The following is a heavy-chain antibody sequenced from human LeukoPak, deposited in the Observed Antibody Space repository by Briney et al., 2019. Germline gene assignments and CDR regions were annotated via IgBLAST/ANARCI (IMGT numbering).Heavy chain of an antibody. CDR1: GGSISNYY. D-gene: IGHD6-19*01. V-gene: IGHV4-59*08. J-gene: IGHJ4*02. CDR2: IYYNGNT. Sequence: SETLSLTCTVSGGSISNYYWSWIRQPPGKELEWIGHIYYNGNTDYNPSLKSRVTISVDTSKNQFSLKLSSVTAADTAVYYCARLAGSGWTYYFDHWGQGTLVTVSS. CDR3: ARLAGSGWTYYFDH.